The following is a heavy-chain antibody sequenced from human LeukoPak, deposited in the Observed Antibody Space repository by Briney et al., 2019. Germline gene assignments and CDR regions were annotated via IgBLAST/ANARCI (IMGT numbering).Heavy chain of an antibody. Sequence: SLWPSCAPSGVSFTRVTTGCVRPTPNKRREWVARISYDGSNKYYADSVKGRFTISRDSSKNTLFLEMSRLRADDTAVYYCAREARWFGEPGIDYWGQGTLVADSS. CDR3: AREARWFGEPGIDY. V-gene: IGHV3-30-3*01. J-gene: IGHJ4*02. CDR1: GVSFTRVT. CDR2: ISYDGSNK. D-gene: IGHD3-10*01.